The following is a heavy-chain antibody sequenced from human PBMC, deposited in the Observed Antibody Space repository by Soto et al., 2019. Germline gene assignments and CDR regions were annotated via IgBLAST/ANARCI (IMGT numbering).Heavy chain of an antibody. Sequence: QVQLVQSGAEVTKPGASVKVSCKASDYTFTSYAISWVRQTPGQGLEWMGWISTYNGNTNYAQKLQGRVTMTTDTSTSTAYMELRSLRSDDTAVYYCAREYTSASWDYWGQGTLVTVSS. J-gene: IGHJ4*02. V-gene: IGHV1-18*01. CDR3: AREYTSASWDY. CDR1: DYTFTSYA. CDR2: ISTYNGNT. D-gene: IGHD6-6*01.